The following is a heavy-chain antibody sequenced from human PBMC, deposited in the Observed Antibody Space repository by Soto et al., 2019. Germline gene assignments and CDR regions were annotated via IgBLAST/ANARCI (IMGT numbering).Heavy chain of an antibody. Sequence: SETLSLTCTVSGGSVRSGSYYWSWIRQPPGKGLEWIGYIYYSGSTNYNPSLKSRVTISVDTSKNQFSLKLSSVTAADTAVYYCARARREKVGASAFDTWGQGAVVTV. D-gene: IGHD1-26*01. V-gene: IGHV4-61*01. CDR3: ARARREKVGASAFDT. CDR2: IYYSGST. CDR1: GGSVRSGSYY. J-gene: IGHJ3*02.